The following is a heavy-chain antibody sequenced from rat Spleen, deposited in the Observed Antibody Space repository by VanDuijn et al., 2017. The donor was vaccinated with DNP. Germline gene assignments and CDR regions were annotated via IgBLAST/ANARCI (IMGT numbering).Heavy chain of an antibody. Sequence: EVQLVESGGGLVQAGRSLKLSCAASGFTFSDFNMAWVRQAPKEGLECVSTISYDGGRTYYRDSVKGRFTISRDNAKSSLYLQIDSMGSEDTATYYCTRRDSSLLLHGFFDYWGQGVMVTVSS. V-gene: IGHV5S10*01. J-gene: IGHJ2*01. CDR1: GFTFSDFN. D-gene: IGHD1-1*01. CDR2: ISYDGGRT. CDR3: TRRDSSLLLHGFFDY.